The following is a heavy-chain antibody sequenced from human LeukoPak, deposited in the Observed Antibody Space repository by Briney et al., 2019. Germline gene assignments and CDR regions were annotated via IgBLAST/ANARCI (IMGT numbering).Heavy chain of an antibody. J-gene: IGHJ1*01. CDR3: ARDGPSMSFQY. V-gene: IGHV3-66*01. CDR1: GGSISSSSYY. CDR2: IFGGGTT. Sequence: PSETLSLTCTVPGGSISSSSYYWGWIRQAPGTGLEWVSLIFGGGTTYYKNSVKGRFTISRDTSRNILYLQMNSLRDDDTAVYYCARDGPSMSFQYWGQGTLVTVSS.